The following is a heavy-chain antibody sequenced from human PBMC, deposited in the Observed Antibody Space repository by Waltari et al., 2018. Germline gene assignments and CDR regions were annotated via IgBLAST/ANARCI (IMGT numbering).Heavy chain of an antibody. Sequence: EVQLVESGGGLVQPGGSLRLSCAASGFTFSSYEMNWVRQAPGKGLEGVSYIRSSGSTIYYADSVKGRFTISRDNAKNSLYLQMNSLRAEDTAVYYCASLGELSLIHAFDIWGQGTMVTVSS. CDR2: IRSSGSTI. CDR3: ASLGELSLIHAFDI. D-gene: IGHD3-16*02. V-gene: IGHV3-48*03. J-gene: IGHJ3*02. CDR1: GFTFSSYE.